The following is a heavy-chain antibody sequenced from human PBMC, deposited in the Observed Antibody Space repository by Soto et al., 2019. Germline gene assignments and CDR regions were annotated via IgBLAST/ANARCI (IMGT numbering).Heavy chain of an antibody. V-gene: IGHV4-39*01. D-gene: IGHD3-10*01. CDR2: FYYSENT. Sequence: SETLSLTCSVSGGSISSKSYSWGWIRQPPGKGLEWIGTFYYSENTYYNPSLKSRVTISVDTSKNQFSLKLSSVTAGDTAVYYCARAFITGVLDYWGQGTLVTVSS. J-gene: IGHJ4*02. CDR3: ARAFITGVLDY. CDR1: GGSISSKSYS.